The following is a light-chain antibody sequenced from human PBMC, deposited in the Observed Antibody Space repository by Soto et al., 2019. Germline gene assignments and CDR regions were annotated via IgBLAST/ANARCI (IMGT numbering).Light chain of an antibody. V-gene: IGKV1-39*01. CDR2: AAS. CDR3: QQTYSVPRT. CDR1: QSISRH. J-gene: IGKJ3*01. Sequence: DIQMTQSPSSLSASLGYRVTITCRASQSISRHLKWYQQKPGKAPRLLIYAASSLQSGVQSRFSGSGSGTDFILPITSLQPEDSATYYCQQTYSVPRTFGPGPKVD.